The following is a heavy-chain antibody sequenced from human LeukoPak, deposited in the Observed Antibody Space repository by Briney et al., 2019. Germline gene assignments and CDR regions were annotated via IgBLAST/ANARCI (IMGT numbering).Heavy chain of an antibody. V-gene: IGHV3-43D*03. CDR2: ISWGGGST. D-gene: IGHD1-26*01. CDR1: GFTFDDYA. Sequence: GGSLRLSCAASGFTFDDYAMHWVRQAPGKGLEWVSLISWGGGSTYYADSVKGRITMSRDNSKNSLYLQMNSLRAEDTALYYCAKEMVGAFDYWGQGTLVTVSS. J-gene: IGHJ4*02. CDR3: AKEMVGAFDY.